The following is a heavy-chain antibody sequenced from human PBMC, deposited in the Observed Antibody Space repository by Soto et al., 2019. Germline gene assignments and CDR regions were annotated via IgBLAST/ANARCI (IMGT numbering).Heavy chain of an antibody. CDR1: GYTFTSYG. CDR3: ARQKSRTIFGVVTLYGMDV. J-gene: IGHJ6*02. V-gene: IGHV1-18*01. D-gene: IGHD3-3*01. Sequence: ASVKVSCKASGYTFTSYGISWVRQAPGQGLEWMGWISAYNGNTNYAQKLQGRVTMTTDTSTSTAYMELRSLRSDDTAVYYCARQKSRTIFGVVTLYGMDVWGQGTTVTSP. CDR2: ISAYNGNT.